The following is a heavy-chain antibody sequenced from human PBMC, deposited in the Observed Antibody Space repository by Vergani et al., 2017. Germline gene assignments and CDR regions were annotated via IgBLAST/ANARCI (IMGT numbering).Heavy chain of an antibody. CDR1: GFIFSSHG. CDR2: IRYDRSRR. J-gene: IGHJ4*02. Sequence: QVQLVEWGGGVVQPVGSLILSCTASGFIFSSHGMHWVRQAPGKGLEWVAFIRYDRSRRDYGESVKGRFTISRDNSKNMVYIQMNSLRPEDTAVYYCVKGKGTFENWGQGTLVTVSS. CDR3: VKGKGTFEN. D-gene: IGHD1-7*01. V-gene: IGHV3-30*02.